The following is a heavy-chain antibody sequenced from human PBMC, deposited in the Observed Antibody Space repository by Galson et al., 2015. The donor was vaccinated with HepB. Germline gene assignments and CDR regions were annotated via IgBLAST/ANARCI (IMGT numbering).Heavy chain of an antibody. CDR2: IRHDATET. V-gene: IGHV3-7*01. D-gene: IGHD5-24*01. Sequence: SLRLSCAASGFTFNRFWMSWFRQAPGKGLERVANIRHDATETYYVDSVRGRFTISRDNAGDSLYLQMNSLRVEDTAVYYCARASPSTFYNPGHDDSWGQGTLVTVSS. CDR1: GFTFNRFW. CDR3: ARASPSTFYNPGHDDS. J-gene: IGHJ4*02.